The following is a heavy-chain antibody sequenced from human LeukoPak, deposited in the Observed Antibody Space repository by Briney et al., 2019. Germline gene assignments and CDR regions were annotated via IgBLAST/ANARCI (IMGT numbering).Heavy chain of an antibody. D-gene: IGHD5-24*01. V-gene: IGHV4-61*05. CDR1: GGSISSSSYY. J-gene: IGHJ4*02. CDR3: ASSGRDGYNPFDY. CDR2: IYYSGST. Sequence: SETLSLTCTVSGGSISSSSYYWGWIRQPPGKGLEWIGYIYYSGSTNYNPSLKSRVTISVDTSKNQFSLKLSSVTAADTAVYYCASSGRDGYNPFDYWGQGTLVTVSS.